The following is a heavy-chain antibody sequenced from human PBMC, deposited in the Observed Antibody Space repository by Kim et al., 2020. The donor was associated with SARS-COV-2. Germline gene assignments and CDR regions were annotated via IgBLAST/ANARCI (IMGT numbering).Heavy chain of an antibody. D-gene: IGHD3-22*01. CDR2: ISYDGSNK. J-gene: IGHJ4*02. CDR1: GFTFSSYG. V-gene: IGHV3-33*05. Sequence: GGSLRLSCAASGFTFSSYGMHWVRQAPGKGLEWVAVISYDGSNKYYADSVKGRFTISRDNSKNTLYLQMNSLRAEDTAVYYCARDGSYDSSGPSDYWGQGTLVTVSS. CDR3: ARDGSYDSSGPSDY.